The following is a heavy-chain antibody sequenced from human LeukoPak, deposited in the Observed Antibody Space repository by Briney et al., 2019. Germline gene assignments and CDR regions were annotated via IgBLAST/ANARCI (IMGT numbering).Heavy chain of an antibody. CDR2: ISGSGGST. Sequence: GSLRLSCAASGFTFSSYAMSWVRQAPGKGLEWVSAISGSGGSTYYADSVKGRFTISRDNSKNTLYLQMNSLRAEDTAVYYCAKAPRRNIVGATTDYWGQGTLVTVSS. CDR1: GFTFSSYA. V-gene: IGHV3-23*01. CDR3: AKAPRRNIVGATTDY. J-gene: IGHJ4*02. D-gene: IGHD1-26*01.